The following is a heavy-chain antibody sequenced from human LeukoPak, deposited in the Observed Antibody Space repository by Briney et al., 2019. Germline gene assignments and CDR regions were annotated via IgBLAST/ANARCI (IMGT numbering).Heavy chain of an antibody. V-gene: IGHV3-11*01. D-gene: IGHD6-6*01. J-gene: IGHJ4*02. CDR3: ARPEGSSVEY. Sequence: PGGSLRLSCAASGFSFSDHFMSWIRQAPGKGLEWISYISGSGSIIHHADSVKGRFTISRDNAKNSQYLQMNSLRAEDTAVYYCARPEGSSVEYWGQGTLVTVSS. CDR1: GFSFSDHF. CDR2: ISGSGSII.